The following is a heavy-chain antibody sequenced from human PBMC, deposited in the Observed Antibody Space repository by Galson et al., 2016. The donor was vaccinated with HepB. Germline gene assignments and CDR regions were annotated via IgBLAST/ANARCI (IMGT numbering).Heavy chain of an antibody. V-gene: IGHV3-11*01. CDR1: GFVFSDFY. CDR3: AREYSTSGASDP. J-gene: IGHJ6*02. Sequence: SLRLSCAASGFVFSDFYMSWIRQAPGKGLEWVAHIRRSSTIITYADSVKGRFTISRDNAKNSLYLQMNNLRAEDTAVYFCAREYSTSGASDPWGQGTTVPVSS. D-gene: IGHD2-8*01. CDR2: IRRSSTII.